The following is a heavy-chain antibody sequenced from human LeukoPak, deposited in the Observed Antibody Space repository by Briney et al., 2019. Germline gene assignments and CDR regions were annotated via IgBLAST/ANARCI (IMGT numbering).Heavy chain of an antibody. V-gene: IGHV4-39*01. CDR3: ARGVVSPNPYHFDY. CDR2: IYYSGST. J-gene: IGHJ4*02. Sequence: SQALSPTATGSRSAMSSRSDDLGWIRNPPKKRLEWIGSIYYSGSTYYNPSLKSRVTISVDTSKNQFSLKLSSVTAADTAVYYCARGVVSPNPYHFDYWGQGTLVTVSS. CDR1: RSAMSSRSDD. D-gene: IGHD4-23*01.